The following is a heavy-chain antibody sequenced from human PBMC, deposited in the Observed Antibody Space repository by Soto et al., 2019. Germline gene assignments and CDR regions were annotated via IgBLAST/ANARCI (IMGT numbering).Heavy chain of an antibody. CDR1: GFTFSIYN. J-gene: IGHJ4*01. D-gene: IGHD6-6*01. CDR2: INETGSPR. Sequence: GGSLRLSCVVSGFTFSIYNMNWVRQAPGKGLEWVSFINETGSPRYYADSVKGRFTISRDNAKNSLYLQMNSLRAEDTAVYYCAADSSSHYWGQGTLVTVSS. V-gene: IGHV3-48*01. CDR3: AADSSSHY.